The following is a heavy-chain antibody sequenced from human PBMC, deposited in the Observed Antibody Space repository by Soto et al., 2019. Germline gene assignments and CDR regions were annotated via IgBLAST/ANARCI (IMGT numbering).Heavy chain of an antibody. D-gene: IGHD3-3*01. CDR3: AKVLLRFLEWSPNWFDS. V-gene: IGHV3-23*01. Sequence: PGGSLRLSCSASGFTFSNYVMYWVRQAPGKGLEWVSSISISGGSTYYADSVKGRFTISRDNSKNTLYLQMNSLRGEDTALYYCAKVLLRFLEWSPNWFDSWGQGTLDTVSS. CDR2: ISISGGST. CDR1: GFTFSNYV. J-gene: IGHJ5*01.